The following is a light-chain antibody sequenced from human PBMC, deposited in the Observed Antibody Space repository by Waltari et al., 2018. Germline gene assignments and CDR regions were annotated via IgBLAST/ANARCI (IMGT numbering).Light chain of an antibody. V-gene: IGKV3-20*01. CDR2: DAS. Sequence: EIMLTQSPGTLSLSPGDRATLSCRASQRISRYLAWYQHKPGQPPRLLIYDASSRATGIPDRFSGSGSGTDFSLTISRLEPEDFAVYYCQKYGSLPATFGQGTKVEIK. CDR1: QRISRY. J-gene: IGKJ1*01. CDR3: QKYGSLPAT.